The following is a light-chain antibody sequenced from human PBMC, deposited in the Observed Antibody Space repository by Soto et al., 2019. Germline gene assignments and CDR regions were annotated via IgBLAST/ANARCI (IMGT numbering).Light chain of an antibody. CDR1: KNDIGVYDF. V-gene: IGLV2-8*01. CDR3: KSYAGSNTYV. CDR2: EVV. J-gene: IGLJ1*01. Sequence: ALTQPPSASGSPGQSVTISCTGTKNDIGVYDFVSSYQHHPGKAPRLIIYEVVQRPSGVPDRFSGSKSGNTASLTVSGLQAADEADYFCKSYAGSNTYVFGSGTKLTVL.